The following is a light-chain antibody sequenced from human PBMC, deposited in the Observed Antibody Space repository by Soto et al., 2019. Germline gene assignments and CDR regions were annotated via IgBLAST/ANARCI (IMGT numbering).Light chain of an antibody. Sequence: QSVLTQPASVSGSPGQSITISCTGTSSDIGGYNYVSWYQHHPGKAPKLIIYEVSDRPSGVSNRFSGSKSGNTASLTISGLQAEDEADYYCSSYTSSSTLVVFGGGTKVTVL. CDR2: EVS. CDR3: SSYTSSSTLVV. CDR1: SSDIGGYNY. J-gene: IGLJ2*01. V-gene: IGLV2-14*01.